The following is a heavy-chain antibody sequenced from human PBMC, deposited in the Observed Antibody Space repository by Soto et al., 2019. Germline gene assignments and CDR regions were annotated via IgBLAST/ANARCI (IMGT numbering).Heavy chain of an antibody. D-gene: IGHD3-10*01. CDR3: GRGRGLQRSEY. V-gene: IGHV4-34*01. J-gene: IGHJ4*02. CDR1: AESFSGYF. CDR2: INHSGNI. Sequence: QVQLQQWGAGLLKPSETLSLTCGVYAESFSGYFWNWIRQPPGKGLEWIGEINHSGNINYNPSLRGRFTIPLAPSKTQFPLTLSSVTAADTAVYYCGRGRGLQRSEYWGQGTLVPVSS.